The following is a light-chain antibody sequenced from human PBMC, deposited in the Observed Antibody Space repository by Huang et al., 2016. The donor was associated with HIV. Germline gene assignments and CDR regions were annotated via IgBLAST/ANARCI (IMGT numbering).Light chain of an antibody. Sequence: IQMTQSPTSLSAFVGDKITITCRASQSISTYLNWYQQKSGKAPKLLISEASTLHGGVPSRFRGSGSGTEFTLTITGLQLEDFATYYCQQSYSTVITFGQGTRLEIK. V-gene: IGKV1-39*01. CDR1: QSISTY. CDR2: EAS. CDR3: QQSYSTVIT. J-gene: IGKJ5*01.